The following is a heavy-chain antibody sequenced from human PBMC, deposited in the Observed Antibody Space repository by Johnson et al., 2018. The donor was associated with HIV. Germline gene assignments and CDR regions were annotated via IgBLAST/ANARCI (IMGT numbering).Heavy chain of an antibody. CDR2: TSYDGSNK. J-gene: IGHJ3*02. D-gene: IGHD1-20*01. V-gene: IGHV3-30*18. Sequence: QVQLVESGGGVVQPGRSLRLSCAASEFTFSSYGMHWVRQAPGKGLEWVAVTSYDGSNKYYADSVKGRFTISRDNSKNTLYLQMNSLRAEDTAVYYCAKGGYNWKFDGAFDIWGQGTMVTVSS. CDR1: EFTFSSYG. CDR3: AKGGYNWKFDGAFDI.